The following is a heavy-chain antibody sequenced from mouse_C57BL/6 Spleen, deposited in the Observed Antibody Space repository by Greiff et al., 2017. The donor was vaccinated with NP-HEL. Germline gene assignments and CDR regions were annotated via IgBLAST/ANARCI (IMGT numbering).Heavy chain of an antibody. Sequence: EVQLVESGGCLVKPGGSLKLSCAASGFTFSDYGMHWVRQAPEKGLEWVAYISSGSSTIYYADTVKGRFTISRDNAKNTLFLQMTSLRSEDTAMYYCASRAVVEDWYFDVWGTGTTVTVSS. D-gene: IGHD1-1*01. CDR3: ASRAVVEDWYFDV. CDR2: ISSGSSTI. J-gene: IGHJ1*03. CDR1: GFTFSDYG. V-gene: IGHV5-17*01.